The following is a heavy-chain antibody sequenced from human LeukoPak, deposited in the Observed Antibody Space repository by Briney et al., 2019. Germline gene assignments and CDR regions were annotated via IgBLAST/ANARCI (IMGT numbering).Heavy chain of an antibody. D-gene: IGHD3-22*01. Sequence: GGSLRLSCAASGFSVDSNYMNWVRQAPGKGLEWVSVIYRGGDTYYADSVKGRFTISRDNSKNTLYFQMNSLRAEDTAVYYCARGYDGSGYDFDYWGQGTLVTVSS. V-gene: IGHV3-53*01. J-gene: IGHJ4*02. CDR3: ARGYDGSGYDFDY. CDR2: IYRGGDT. CDR1: GFSVDSNY.